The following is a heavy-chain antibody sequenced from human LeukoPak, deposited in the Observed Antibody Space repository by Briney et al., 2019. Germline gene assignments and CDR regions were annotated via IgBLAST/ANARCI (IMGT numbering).Heavy chain of an antibody. J-gene: IGHJ4*02. CDR1: GFTFSTYW. CDR2: VNQDGSEK. D-gene: IGHD5-18*01. Sequence: GGSLRLSCAAPGFTFSTYWMTWVRQAPGKGLEWVASVNQDGSEKYYMDSVKGRFTISRDNAKNSLYLQMNSLRAEDTAVFYCARGGYAPDYWGQGTLVTVS. V-gene: IGHV3-7*01. CDR3: ARGGYAPDY.